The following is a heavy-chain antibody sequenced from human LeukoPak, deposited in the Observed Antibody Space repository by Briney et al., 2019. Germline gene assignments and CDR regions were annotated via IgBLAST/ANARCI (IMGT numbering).Heavy chain of an antibody. CDR3: ARGSTFIAAAGTIDY. J-gene: IGHJ4*02. V-gene: IGHV1-18*01. D-gene: IGHD6-13*01. CDR2: ISAYNGNT. CDR1: GYTFTIYG. Sequence: ASVKVSCKASGYTFTIYGISWVRQAPGQGLEWMGWISAYNGNTNYAQKLQGRVTMTTDTSTSTAYMELRSLRSDDTAVYYCARGSTFIAAAGTIDYWGQGTLVTVSP.